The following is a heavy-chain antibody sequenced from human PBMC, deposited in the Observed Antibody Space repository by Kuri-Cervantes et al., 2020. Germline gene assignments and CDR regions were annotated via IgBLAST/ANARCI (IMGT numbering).Heavy chain of an antibody. CDR2: FDPEDGET. V-gene: IGHV1-24*01. CDR1: GYTLTELS. CDR3: AKVLVYSYGFFDY. J-gene: IGHJ4*02. D-gene: IGHD5-18*01. Sequence: ASVKVSCKVSGYTLTELSMHWLRQAPGKGLVWRGGFDPEDGETIYAQKFQGRVTMTEDTSTDTAYMVLSSLRAEDTAVYYCAKVLVYSYGFFDYWGQGTLVTVSS.